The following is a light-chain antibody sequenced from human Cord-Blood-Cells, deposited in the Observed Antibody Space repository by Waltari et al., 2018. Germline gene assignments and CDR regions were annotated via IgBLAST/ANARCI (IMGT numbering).Light chain of an antibody. V-gene: IGKV1-39*01. CDR2: AAS. Sequence: DIPRTRSPSSLSASVGDRVTITCGASQSISSYLNWYQQKPGKAPKLLIYAASSLQSGVPSRFSGSGSGTDFTLTISSLQPEDFATYYCQQSYSTPRTFGQGTKLEIK. CDR1: QSISSY. CDR3: QQSYSTPRT. J-gene: IGKJ2*01.